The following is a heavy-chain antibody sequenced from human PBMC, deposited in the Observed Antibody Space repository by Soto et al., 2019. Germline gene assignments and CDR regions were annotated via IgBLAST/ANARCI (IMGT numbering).Heavy chain of an antibody. V-gene: IGHV4-34*01. Sequence: PSETLSLTCAVYGGSFSGYYWIWIRQPPGKGLEWIGEINHSGSTNYNPSLKSRVTISVDTSKNQFSLKLSSVTAADTAVYYCARDRQWLVHGLDYWGQGTLVTVSS. CDR2: INHSGST. J-gene: IGHJ4*02. D-gene: IGHD6-19*01. CDR1: GGSFSGYY. CDR3: ARDRQWLVHGLDY.